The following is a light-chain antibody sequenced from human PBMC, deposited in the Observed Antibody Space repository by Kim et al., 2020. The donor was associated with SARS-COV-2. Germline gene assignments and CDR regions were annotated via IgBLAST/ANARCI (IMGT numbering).Light chain of an antibody. V-gene: IGLV2-11*03. J-gene: IGLJ2*01. CDR1: RMDIGANNY. CDR3: SSYAGSYTII. CDR2: DVT. Sequence: QSDTITCTGTRMDIGANNYVSWYQQHPDKVPKVMIYDVTTRPSGVPDRFSGSKSGKTASLTISGLQTEDEADYYCSSYAGSYTIIFGGGTQLTVL.